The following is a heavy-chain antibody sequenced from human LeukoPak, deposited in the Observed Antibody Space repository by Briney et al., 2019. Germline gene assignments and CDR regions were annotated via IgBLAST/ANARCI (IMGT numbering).Heavy chain of an antibody. J-gene: IGHJ5*02. V-gene: IGHV1-46*01. CDR2: INPSGGST. CDR1: GYTFTSYY. Sequence: RASVKVSCKASGYTFTSYYMHWVRQAPGQGLEWMGIINPSGGSTSYAQKFQGRVTMTRDTSTSTVYMELSSLRSEDTAVYYCARGYYYDSSGYNWFDPWGQGTLVTVSS. CDR3: ARGYYYDSSGYNWFDP. D-gene: IGHD3-22*01.